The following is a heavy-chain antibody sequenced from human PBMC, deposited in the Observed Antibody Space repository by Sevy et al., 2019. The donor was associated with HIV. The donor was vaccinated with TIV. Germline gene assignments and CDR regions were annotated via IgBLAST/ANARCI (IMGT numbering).Heavy chain of an antibody. CDR1: GGSFSGYY. Sequence: SETLSLTCTVYGGSFSGYYWTWIRQSPGKGLERIGEINHSGSTDYNPSLKSRVTMSVDTSKNQFSLQLSSVTAADTAVYYCARRSNLGAYYYYYGLDVWGQGTTVTVSS. J-gene: IGHJ6*02. CDR3: ARRSNLGAYYYYYGLDV. V-gene: IGHV4-34*01. D-gene: IGHD3-16*01. CDR2: INHSGST.